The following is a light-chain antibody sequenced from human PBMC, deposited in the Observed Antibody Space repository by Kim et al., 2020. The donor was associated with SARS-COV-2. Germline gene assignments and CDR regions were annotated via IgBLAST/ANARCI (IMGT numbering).Light chain of an antibody. J-gene: IGLJ3*02. V-gene: IGLV1-47*01. CDR2: RNN. CDR1: SSNMGSNY. CDR3: AAWDDSLSGWV. Sequence: GQRVTISCSGSSSNMGSNYVYWYQQLPRTAPKLLIYRNNQRPSGVPYRFSGSKSGTSASLAISGLRSGDEADYYCAAWDDSLSGWVFGGGTQLTVL.